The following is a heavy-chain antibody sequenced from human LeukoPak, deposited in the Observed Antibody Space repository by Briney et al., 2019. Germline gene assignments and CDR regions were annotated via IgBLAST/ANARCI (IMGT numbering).Heavy chain of an antibody. Sequence: GASVKVSCKASGYTFTSYDINWVRQATGQGLEWMGWMNPNSGNTGYAQKFQGRVTMTRDTSTSTVYMELSSLRSEDTAVYYCAREGYCTNGVCYGNYYYYGMDVWGQGTTVTVSS. CDR1: GYTFTSYD. V-gene: IGHV1-8*01. CDR2: MNPNSGNT. CDR3: AREGYCTNGVCYGNYYYYGMDV. J-gene: IGHJ6*02. D-gene: IGHD2-8*01.